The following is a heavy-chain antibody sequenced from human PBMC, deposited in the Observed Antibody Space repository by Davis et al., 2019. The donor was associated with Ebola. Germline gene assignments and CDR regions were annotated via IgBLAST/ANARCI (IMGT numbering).Heavy chain of an antibody. D-gene: IGHD5-18*01. Sequence: ASVKVSCKAAGYTFTGYYMHWVRQAPGQGLEWMGWINPNSGGTNYAQKFQGWVTMTRDTSISTAYMELSRLRSDDTAVYYCAREDVGYSYRPRQGAHYYYGMDVWGQGTTVTVSS. J-gene: IGHJ6*02. CDR2: INPNSGGT. V-gene: IGHV1-2*04. CDR1: GYTFTGYY. CDR3: AREDVGYSYRPRQGAHYYYGMDV.